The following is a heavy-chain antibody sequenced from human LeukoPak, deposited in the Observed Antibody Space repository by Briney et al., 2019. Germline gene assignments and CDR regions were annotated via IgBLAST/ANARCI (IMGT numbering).Heavy chain of an antibody. Sequence: SQTLSLTCTVSGGSITSDSSYWSWIRQPAGKGLEWIGRFYSSGSTNYNPSLKSRVTISVDTSKNQLSLKLSSVTAADTAMYYCARHYGSGLDWFDPWGQGTPVTVSS. CDR2: FYSSGST. CDR3: ARHYGSGLDWFDP. D-gene: IGHD3-10*01. CDR1: GGSITSDSSY. V-gene: IGHV4-61*02. J-gene: IGHJ5*02.